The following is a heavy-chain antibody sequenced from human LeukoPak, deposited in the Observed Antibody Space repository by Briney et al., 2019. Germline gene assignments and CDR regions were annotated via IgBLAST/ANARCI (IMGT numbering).Heavy chain of an antibody. D-gene: IGHD5-18*01. CDR2: ISSSSSYI. J-gene: IGHJ4*02. CDR3: ARSQYNYGYSLDH. CDR1: GFTVSSFG. V-gene: IGHV3-21*01. Sequence: GGSLRLSCAASGFTVSSFGMNWVRQAPGKGLEWVSSISSSSSYIYYADSVKGRFTISRDNATNSLYLQMNSLRGEDTAVYYCARSQYNYGYSLDHWGQGTLVTVSS.